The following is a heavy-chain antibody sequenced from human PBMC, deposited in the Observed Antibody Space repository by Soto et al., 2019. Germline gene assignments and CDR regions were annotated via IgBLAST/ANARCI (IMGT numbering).Heavy chain of an antibody. Sequence: EVQVLESGGGLVQPGGSLRLSCSASGFTFNDINWVRQAPGKGLEWISRITGGGHTDYVDSVKGRFTISRDNSKNTVYLQMNSLRADDTAVYYCAKARSGWGSFDIWGQGTVVTVSS. D-gene: IGHD3-16*01. CDR3: AKARSGWGSFDI. V-gene: IGHV3-23*01. CDR2: ITGGGHT. J-gene: IGHJ3*02. CDR1: GFTFND.